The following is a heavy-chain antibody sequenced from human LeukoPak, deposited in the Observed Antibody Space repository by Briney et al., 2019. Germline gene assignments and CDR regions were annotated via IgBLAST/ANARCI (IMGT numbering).Heavy chain of an antibody. CDR2: IYYSGST. CDR3: ARVRAAAIPYYFDY. CDR1: GGSISSSSYY. J-gene: IGHJ4*02. V-gene: IGHV4-39*07. D-gene: IGHD6-13*01. Sequence: SETRSLTCTASGGSISSSSYYWGWIRQPPGKGLEWIGSIYYSGSTYYNPSLKSRVTISVDTSKNQFSLKLTSVTAADTAAYYCARVRAAAIPYYFDYWGQGTLVTVSS.